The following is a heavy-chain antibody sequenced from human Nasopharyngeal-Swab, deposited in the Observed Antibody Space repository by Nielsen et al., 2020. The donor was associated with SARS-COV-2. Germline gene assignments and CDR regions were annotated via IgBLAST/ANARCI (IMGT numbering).Heavy chain of an antibody. CDR3: ARVSGDSSGPADS. Sequence: WVRQAPGQGFEWMGGIIPTLNTPNYARKFQGRISITTDDSTNTAYLELRSLRSDDTAVYYCARVSGDSSGPADSWGQGTLVTVSS. J-gene: IGHJ4*02. V-gene: IGHV1-69*16. D-gene: IGHD7-27*01. CDR2: IIPTLNTP.